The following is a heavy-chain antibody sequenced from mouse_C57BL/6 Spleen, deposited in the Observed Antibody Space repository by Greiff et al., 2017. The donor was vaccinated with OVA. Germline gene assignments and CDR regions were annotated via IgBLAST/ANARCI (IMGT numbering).Heavy chain of an antibody. CDR3: ARSGGLRRLDY. CDR1: GYTFTSYW. J-gene: IGHJ2*01. CDR2: IYPSDSET. V-gene: IGHV1-61*01. Sequence: QVQLQQPGAELVRPGSSVKLSCKASGYTFTSYWMDWVKQRPGQGLEWIGNIYPSDSETHYNQKFKDKATLTVDKSSSTAYMQLSSLTSEDSAVYYCARSGGLRRLDYWGQGTTLTVSS. D-gene: IGHD2-4*01.